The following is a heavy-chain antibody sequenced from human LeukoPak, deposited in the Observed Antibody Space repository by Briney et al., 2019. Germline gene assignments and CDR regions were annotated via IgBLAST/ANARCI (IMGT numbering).Heavy chain of an antibody. J-gene: IGHJ4*02. Sequence: PGGSLRLSCAASGFTFSNAWMSWVRQAPGKGLERVGRINSDGSSTSYADSVKGRFTISRDNAKNTLYLQMNSLRAEDTAVYYCARESSVGAHKAFDYWGQGTLVTVSS. CDR3: ARESSVGAHKAFDY. CDR2: INSDGSST. CDR1: GFTFSNAW. D-gene: IGHD1-26*01. V-gene: IGHV3-74*01.